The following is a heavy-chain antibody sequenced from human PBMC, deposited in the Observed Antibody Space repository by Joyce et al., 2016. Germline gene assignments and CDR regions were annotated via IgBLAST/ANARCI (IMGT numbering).Heavy chain of an antibody. CDR1: GLTFWTFA. D-gene: IGHD4-17*01. CDR2: VWHDGKDK. CDR3: GKDSTPHDYGRKYYYFYYIDV. J-gene: IGHJ6*03. Sequence: QVQLMESGGGVVQPGRSLRLSCAASGLTFWTFAIHWVRQSEGKGLEWVAIVWHDGKDKHYVESVRGRFTVTRDNSRNTVYLEMNSLKLEDSAVYYCGKDSTPHDYGRKYYYFYYIDVWGKGTTVTVSS. V-gene: IGHV3-30*18.